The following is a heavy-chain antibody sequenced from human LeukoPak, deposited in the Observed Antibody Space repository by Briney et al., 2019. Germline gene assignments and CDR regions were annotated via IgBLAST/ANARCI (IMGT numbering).Heavy chain of an antibody. D-gene: IGHD2-8*01. Sequence: GGSLRLSCAASGFTFSSYAMSWVRQAPGKGLEWVSAISGSGGRTYYADTVKGRFTISRDNSKNTLYLQMNSLGAEDTAVYYCAKDRERGYCTNGVCYHDSWGQGTLITVSS. J-gene: IGHJ4*02. V-gene: IGHV3-23*01. CDR1: GFTFSSYA. CDR3: AKDRERGYCTNGVCYHDS. CDR2: ISGSGGRT.